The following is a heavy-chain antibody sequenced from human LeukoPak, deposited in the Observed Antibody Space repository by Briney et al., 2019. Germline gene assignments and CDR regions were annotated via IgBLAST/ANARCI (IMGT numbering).Heavy chain of an antibody. J-gene: IGHJ5*02. CDR3: TRETDDYYDPSSYWGGFDP. D-gene: IGHD3-22*01. Sequence: GASVEVSCKTSGYTFGGYYIQWVRQAPGQGLEWMGWINPNSGATKYAQKFQGRVTLTRDTSINTAYMELSSLRSEDTAMYYCTRETDDYYDPSSYWGGFDPWGQGTLVTVSS. CDR2: INPNSGAT. V-gene: IGHV1-2*02. CDR1: GYTFGGYY.